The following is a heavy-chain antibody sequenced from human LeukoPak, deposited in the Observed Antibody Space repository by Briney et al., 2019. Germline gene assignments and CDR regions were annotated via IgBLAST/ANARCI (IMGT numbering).Heavy chain of an antibody. J-gene: IGHJ5*02. Sequence: GESLKISCKGSGFTFTNYWIGWVRQMPGRGLEWMGIIYAGDSDTTYSPSFQGQVTISVDKSISTAYLQWSSLKASDTAMYYCARRQSAIVPLDPWGQGTLVTVSS. D-gene: IGHD3-16*02. CDR2: IYAGDSDT. V-gene: IGHV5-51*01. CDR3: ARRQSAIVPLDP. CDR1: GFTFTNYW.